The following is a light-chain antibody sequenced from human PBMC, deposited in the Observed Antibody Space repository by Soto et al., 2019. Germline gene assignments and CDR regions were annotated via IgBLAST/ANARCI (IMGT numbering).Light chain of an antibody. V-gene: IGLV2-14*01. CDR3: ASSTSDSLYV. CDR1: SSDVGGYNY. J-gene: IGLJ1*01. CDR2: EVS. Sequence: QSALTQPASVSGSPGQSITISCTGTSSDVGGYNYVSWYQQHPGKAPKLMIYEVSNRPSGVSNRFSGSKSGNTASLTISGLQAEDEADYYCASSTSDSLYVFXTGTKVTVL.